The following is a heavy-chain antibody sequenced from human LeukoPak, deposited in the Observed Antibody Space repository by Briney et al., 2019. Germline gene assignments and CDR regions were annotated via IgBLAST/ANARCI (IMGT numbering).Heavy chain of an antibody. Sequence: GGSLRLSCAASAFTFSDYSMNWVRQATGKGLEWISYISGRSSTIYYADSVRGRFTISRDNAKNSMYLQMNSLRAEDTAVYYCARDRLTSGSYFFDYWGQGTLVTVSS. CDR1: AFTFSDYS. J-gene: IGHJ4*02. D-gene: IGHD1-26*01. V-gene: IGHV3-48*01. CDR2: ISGRSSTI. CDR3: ARDRLTSGSYFFDY.